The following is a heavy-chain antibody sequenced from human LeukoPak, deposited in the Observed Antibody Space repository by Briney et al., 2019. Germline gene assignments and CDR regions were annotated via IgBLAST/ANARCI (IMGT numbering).Heavy chain of an antibody. CDR1: GDSVSSHIAV. D-gene: IGHD3-10*01. CDR2: AYDRSKWYI. CDR3: ARGAVRGGTNFDY. J-gene: IGHJ4*02. Sequence: SQTLSLTCAMSGDSVSSHIAVWNSIRHSPSRGLGWLGRAYDRSKWYIDYALSVNGRITITPDTSKNQFSLQLNSVHPEDTAVYYCARGAVRGGTNFDYWGQGTLVTVSS. V-gene: IGHV6-1*01.